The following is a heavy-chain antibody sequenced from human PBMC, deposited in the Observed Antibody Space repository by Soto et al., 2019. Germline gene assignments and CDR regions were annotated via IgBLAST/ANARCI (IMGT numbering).Heavy chain of an antibody. CDR2: IKEDGSEK. CDR3: VRFSILVSGRGRGAFFDS. D-gene: IGHD6-19*01. V-gene: IGHV3-7*03. Sequence: EVQLVESGGGLVQPGGSLRLSCAASGFTFSNYWMSWVRQVPGKGLAWVSNIKEDGSEKYYVDSVKGRFTISRDNAKNSVHLPMNSLRDEETAVYYCVRFSILVSGRGRGAFFDSWGQGTPVTVSS. J-gene: IGHJ4*02. CDR1: GFTFSNYW.